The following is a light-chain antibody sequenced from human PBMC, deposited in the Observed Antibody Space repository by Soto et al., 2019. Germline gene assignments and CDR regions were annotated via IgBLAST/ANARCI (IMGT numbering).Light chain of an antibody. CDR1: SSDVGGYNY. J-gene: IGLJ1*01. Sequence: QSVLTRPPSASGSPGQSVTISCTGTSSDVGGYNYVSWYQHHPGKAPKLMIYEVSKRPSGVPDRFSGSKSGNTASLTVSGLQAEDEADYYCSSYAGSNDFVFGTGTKVTVL. CDR2: EVS. V-gene: IGLV2-8*01. CDR3: SSYAGSNDFV.